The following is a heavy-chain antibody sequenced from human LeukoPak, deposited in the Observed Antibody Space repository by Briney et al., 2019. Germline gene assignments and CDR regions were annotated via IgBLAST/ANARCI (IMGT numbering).Heavy chain of an antibody. CDR3: ARDIVVVPAATPYYYYGMDV. CDR1: GFTFSSYG. Sequence: GGSLRLSCAASGFTFSSYGMHWVRQAPGKGLEWVAFIQYDGGNKFYADAVKGRFTISRDNSKNTLYLQMNSLRAEDTAVYYCARDIVVVPAATPYYYYGMDVWGQGTTVTVSS. V-gene: IGHV3-30*02. CDR2: IQYDGGNK. D-gene: IGHD2-2*01. J-gene: IGHJ6*02.